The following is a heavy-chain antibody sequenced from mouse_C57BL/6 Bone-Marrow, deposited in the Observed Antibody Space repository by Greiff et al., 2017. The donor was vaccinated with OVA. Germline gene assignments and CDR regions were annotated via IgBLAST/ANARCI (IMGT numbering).Heavy chain of an antibody. CDR3: ARPPLTTPYYFDY. CDR1: GYTFTSYW. J-gene: IGHJ2*01. V-gene: IGHV1-72*01. Sequence: VQLQQPGAELVKPGASVKLSCKASGYTFTSYWMHWVKQRPGRGLEWIGRIDPTSGGTKYNEKFKSKATLTVDKPSSTAYMQLSSLTSEDSAVFYCARPPLTTPYYFDYWGQGTTLTVAS. CDR2: IDPTSGGT. D-gene: IGHD1-1*01.